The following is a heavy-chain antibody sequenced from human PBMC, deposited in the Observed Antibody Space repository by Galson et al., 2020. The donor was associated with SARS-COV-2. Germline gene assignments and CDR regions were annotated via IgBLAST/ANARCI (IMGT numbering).Heavy chain of an antibody. CDR2: IYWDDDD. J-gene: IGHJ3*01. CDR3: AHKRVTPIAVASMNFAFDV. V-gene: IGHV2-5*02. CDR1: GFSLSRTGMC. D-gene: IGHD6-19*01. Sequence: SGPTLVKPTQTLTLTCTFSGFSLSRTGMCVGWVRQPPGKALEWLALIYWDDDDLYSPSLRNRVTITKDSSKNQVVLTMTNMDPSDTATYFCAHKRVTPIAVASMNFAFDVWGQGTMVTVSS.